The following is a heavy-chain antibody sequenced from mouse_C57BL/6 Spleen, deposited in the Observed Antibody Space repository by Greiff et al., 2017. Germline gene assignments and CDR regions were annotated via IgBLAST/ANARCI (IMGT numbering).Heavy chain of an antibody. CDR1: GYTFTDHT. CDR3: ARGGDYDVWFAY. D-gene: IGHD2-4*01. CDR2: IYPRDGST. Sequence: VQLQQSDAELVKPGASVKISCKVSGYTFTDHTIHWMKQRPEQGLEWIGYIYPRDGSTKYNEKFKGKATLTVDKSSSTAYMQLSSLTSEDSAVYYCARGGDYDVWFAYWGQGTLVTVSA. J-gene: IGHJ3*01. V-gene: IGHV1-78*01.